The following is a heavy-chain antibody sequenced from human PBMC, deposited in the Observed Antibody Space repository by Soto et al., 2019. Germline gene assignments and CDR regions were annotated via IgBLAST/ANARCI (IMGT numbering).Heavy chain of an antibody. Sequence: QVQLQESGPGLVKPSETLSLTCTVSGGSVSSGSYYWSWLRQPPGNGLEWIGYIYYSGSTNYNPSLKSRVTISVDTSKNQFSLQLSSVTAADTAVYYCARGVAAAGTAYFDYWGQGTLVTVSS. V-gene: IGHV4-61*01. CDR2: IYYSGST. CDR3: ARGVAAAGTAYFDY. J-gene: IGHJ4*02. CDR1: GGSVSSGSYY. D-gene: IGHD6-13*01.